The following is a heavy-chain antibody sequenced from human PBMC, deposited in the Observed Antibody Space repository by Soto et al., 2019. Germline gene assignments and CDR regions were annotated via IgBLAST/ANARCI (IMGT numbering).Heavy chain of an antibody. J-gene: IGHJ2*01. V-gene: IGHV1-18*01. CDR1: GYTFTEYD. CDR2: ISVYNDNR. CDR3: ARYRGDPYWYFDL. D-gene: IGHD4-17*01. Sequence: QVQLVQSGAEVRKPGASVKVSGKASGYTFTEYDISWARQAPGQGLEWMGWISVYNDNRHYAEKVQGRVTLTIDKSTSTAYMEMRSLISDDTAIYYCARYRGDPYWYFDLWGRGTLVTVSS.